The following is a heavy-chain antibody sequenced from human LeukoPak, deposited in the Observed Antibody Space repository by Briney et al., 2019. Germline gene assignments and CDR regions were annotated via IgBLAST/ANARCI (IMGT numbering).Heavy chain of an antibody. CDR2: IIPVFGTA. CDR1: GGTFSSYA. V-gene: IGHV1-69*05. D-gene: IGHD3-22*01. J-gene: IGHJ4*02. Sequence: ASVQVSCKASGGTFSSYAISWVRQAPGQGLEWMGGIIPVFGTANYAQKFQGRVTITTVESTSTAYMELSSLRSEDTAVFYCARHDNSGYSSFDYWGQGTLVTVSS. CDR3: ARHDNSGYSSFDY.